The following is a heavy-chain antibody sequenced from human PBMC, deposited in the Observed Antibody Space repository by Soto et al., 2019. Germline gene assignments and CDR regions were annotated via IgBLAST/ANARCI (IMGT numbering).Heavy chain of an antibody. Sequence: GGSLRLSCAASGFTFSSYAMHWVRQAPGKGLEWVAVISYDGSNKYYADSVKGRFTISRDNSKNTLYLQMNSLRAEDTAVYYCARAVYPPDPLLPDYWGQGTLVTVSS. J-gene: IGHJ4*02. CDR1: GFTFSSYA. CDR2: ISYDGSNK. D-gene: IGHD1-26*01. V-gene: IGHV3-30-3*01. CDR3: ARAVYPPDPLLPDY.